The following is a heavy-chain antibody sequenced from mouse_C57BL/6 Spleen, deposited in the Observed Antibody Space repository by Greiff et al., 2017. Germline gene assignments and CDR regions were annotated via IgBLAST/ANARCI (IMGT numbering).Heavy chain of an antibody. CDR1: GFTFSSYA. V-gene: IGHV5-4*01. D-gene: IGHD1-1*01. J-gene: IGHJ2*01. Sequence: EVMLVESGGGLVKPGGSLKLSCAASGFTFSSYAMSWVRQTQEKRLAWVATISDGGSYTYYPDNVKGGFTISSDNAKNNLYLQMSHLKSEDTAMYYCARERDYYGSSPYFDYRGQGTTLTVSS. CDR3: ARERDYYGSSPYFDY. CDR2: ISDGGSYT.